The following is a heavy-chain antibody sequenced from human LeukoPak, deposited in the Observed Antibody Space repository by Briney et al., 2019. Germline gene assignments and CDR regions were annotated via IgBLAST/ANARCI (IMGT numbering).Heavy chain of an antibody. CDR3: ARGLTYCSGGSCYFNWFDP. D-gene: IGHD2-15*01. CDR2: INHSGST. CDR1: GGSFSGYY. J-gene: IGHJ5*02. V-gene: IGHV4-34*01. Sequence: SETLPLTCAVYGGSFSGYYWSWIRQPPGKGPEWIGEINHSGSTNYNPSLKSRVTISVDTSKNQFSLKLSSVTAADTAVYYCARGLTYCSGGSCYFNWFDPWGQGTLVTVSS.